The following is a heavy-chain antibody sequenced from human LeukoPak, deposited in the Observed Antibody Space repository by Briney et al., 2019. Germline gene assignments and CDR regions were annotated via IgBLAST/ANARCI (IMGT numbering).Heavy chain of an antibody. CDR3: AREGGSLYYFDY. CDR2: IIPIFGTA. CDR1: GGTFSSYA. J-gene: IGHJ4*02. V-gene: IGHV1-69*13. D-gene: IGHD6-13*01. Sequence: ASVKVSCKASGGTFSSYAISWVRQAPGQGLEWMGGIIPIFGTANYAQKFQGRVTITADESTSTAYMELSSLRSEDTAVYYCAREGGSLYYFDYWGQGTLVTVSS.